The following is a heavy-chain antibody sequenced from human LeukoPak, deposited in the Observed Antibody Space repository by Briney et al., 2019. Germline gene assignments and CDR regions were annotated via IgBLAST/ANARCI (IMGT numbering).Heavy chain of an antibody. CDR2: IYYSGST. D-gene: IGHD2-8*01. CDR3: AGHIGQAAPLMWFDY. Sequence: SETLSLTCTVSGGSISSSSYYWGWIRQPPGKGLEWIGSIYYSGSTYYNPSLKSRVTISVDTSKNQFSLKLSSVTDADTAVYYCAGHIGQAAPLMWFDYWGQGTLVTVSS. CDR1: GGSISSSSYY. J-gene: IGHJ4*02. V-gene: IGHV4-39*01.